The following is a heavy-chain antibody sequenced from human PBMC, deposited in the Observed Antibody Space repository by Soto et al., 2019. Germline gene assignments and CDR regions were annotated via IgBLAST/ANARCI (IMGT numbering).Heavy chain of an antibody. CDR2: IYYSGST. D-gene: IGHD3-3*01. V-gene: IGHV4-59*12. CDR3: ARGEAGYYDFWSGYYSNWFDP. CDR1: GGSISSYC. J-gene: IGHJ5*02. Sequence: SETLSLTCTVSGGSISSYCWSWIRQPPGKGLEWIGYIYYSGSTYYNPSLKSRVTISVDRSKNQFSLKLSSVTAADTAVYYCARGEAGYYDFWSGYYSNWFDPWGQGTLVTVSS.